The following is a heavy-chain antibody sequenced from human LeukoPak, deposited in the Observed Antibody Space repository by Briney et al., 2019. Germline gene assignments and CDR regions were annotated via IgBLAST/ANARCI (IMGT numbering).Heavy chain of an antibody. CDR2: VTGRDGST. D-gene: IGHD3-10*01. J-gene: IGHJ6*03. Sequence: GGSLRLSCTPSGFTFSSYAMSWVRQAPGKGLEWVSTVTGRDGSTFYADSVKGRFTISRDNSKNALYLQMNSLRAEDTADYYCAKEGDRGEALYYYYMDVWGNGTTVTVSS. CDR3: AKEGDRGEALYYYYMDV. CDR1: GFTFSSYA. V-gene: IGHV3-23*01.